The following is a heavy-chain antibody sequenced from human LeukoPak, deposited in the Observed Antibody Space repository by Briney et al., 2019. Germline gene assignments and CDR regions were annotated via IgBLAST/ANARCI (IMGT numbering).Heavy chain of an antibody. CDR3: ARGDPPDCSGGSCSATVFDY. D-gene: IGHD2-15*01. CDR2: INHSGST. J-gene: IGHJ4*02. Sequence: PSETLSLTCAVYGGSFTDYFWSGIRQPPGKGLEWIVQINHSGSTNYNPSLKSRVAISVDTSKNQFSLKLRSVTAADTAVYYCARGDPPDCSGGSCSATVFDYWGQGTLVTVSS. CDR1: GGSFTDYF. V-gene: IGHV4-34*01.